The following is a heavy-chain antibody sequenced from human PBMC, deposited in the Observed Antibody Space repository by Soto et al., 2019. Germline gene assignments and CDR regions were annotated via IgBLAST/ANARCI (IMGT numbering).Heavy chain of an antibody. Sequence: EASVKVSCKASGYTFTSYGISWVRQAPGKGLEWMGWIGPDNGDTNYAQKFQDRVTMTKDTSTDTAYMELSSLRSEDTAVYYCATLYGDYARHAFDIWGQGTMVTVSS. CDR2: IGPDNGDT. CDR1: GYTFTSYG. CDR3: ATLYGDYARHAFDI. D-gene: IGHD4-17*01. V-gene: IGHV1-18*01. J-gene: IGHJ3*02.